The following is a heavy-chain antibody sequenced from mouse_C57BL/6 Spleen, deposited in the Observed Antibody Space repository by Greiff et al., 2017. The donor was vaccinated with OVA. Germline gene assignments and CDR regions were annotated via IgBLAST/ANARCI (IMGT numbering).Heavy chain of an antibody. CDR2: IYPGDGDT. V-gene: IGHV1-80*01. J-gene: IGHJ1*03. CDR1: GYAFSSYW. Sequence: QVQLQQSGAELVKPGASVKISCKASGYAFSSYWMNWVKQRPGKGLEWIGQIYPGDGDTNYNGKFKGKATLTADKSSSTAYMQLSSLTSEDSAVYFCARDDDYGGYFDVWGTGTTVTVSS. CDR3: ARDDDYGGYFDV. D-gene: IGHD2-4*01.